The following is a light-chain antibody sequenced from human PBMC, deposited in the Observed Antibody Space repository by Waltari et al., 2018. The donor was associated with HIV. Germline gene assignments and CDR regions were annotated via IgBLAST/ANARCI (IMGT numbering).Light chain of an antibody. CDR1: QSIGNN. V-gene: IGKV3-15*01. CDR2: DSS. J-gene: IGKJ1*01. Sequence: EVVLTQSPGTVSVSPGERATLSCRTSQSIGNNLVWYQMKPGQAPRLVIYDSSTRATGIPVRFSGSWSGTEFTLTISSLQSEDFAVYFCQQYNNWPRTFGQGTKVEI. CDR3: QQYNNWPRT.